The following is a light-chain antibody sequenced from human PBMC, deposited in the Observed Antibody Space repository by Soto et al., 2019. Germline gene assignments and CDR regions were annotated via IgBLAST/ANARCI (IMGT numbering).Light chain of an antibody. CDR3: QSYDSSLSAVV. V-gene: IGLV1-40*01. CDR1: SSNIGAGYD. Sequence: QSVLTQPPSVSGAPGQRVTISCTGSSSNIGAGYDVHWYQQFPGTAPKLLLYGSTNRPSGVPDRFSGSKSGTSASLAIAGLQTEAEADYHCQSYDSSLSAVVFGVGPQLTFL. J-gene: IGLJ2*01. CDR2: GST.